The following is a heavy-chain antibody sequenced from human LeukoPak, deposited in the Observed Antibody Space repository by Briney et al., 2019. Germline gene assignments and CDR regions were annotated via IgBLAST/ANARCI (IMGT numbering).Heavy chain of an antibody. D-gene: IGHD3-10*02. Sequence: GGSLRLSCAASGFTFSSYSMNWVRQAPGKGLEWVSYISSNSSTIYYADSVKGRFTISRDNAKNSLYLQMNSLRAEDTAVYYCAELGITMIGGVWGKGTTVTISS. CDR1: GFTFSSYS. CDR2: ISSNSSTI. V-gene: IGHV3-48*04. J-gene: IGHJ6*04. CDR3: AELGITMIGGV.